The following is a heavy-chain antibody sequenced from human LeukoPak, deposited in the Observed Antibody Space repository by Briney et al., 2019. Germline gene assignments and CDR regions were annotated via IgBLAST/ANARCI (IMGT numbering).Heavy chain of an antibody. V-gene: IGHV4-34*01. CDR1: GGSFSGYY. CDR2: INHSGST. D-gene: IGHD6-19*01. J-gene: IGHJ4*02. CDR3: AKGPWQWLVLY. Sequence: KTSETLSLTCAVYGGSFSGYYWSWIRQPPGKGLEWIGEINHSGSTNYNPSLKSRVTISVDTSKNQFSLKLSSVTAADTAVYYCAKGPWQWLVLYWGQGTLVTVSS.